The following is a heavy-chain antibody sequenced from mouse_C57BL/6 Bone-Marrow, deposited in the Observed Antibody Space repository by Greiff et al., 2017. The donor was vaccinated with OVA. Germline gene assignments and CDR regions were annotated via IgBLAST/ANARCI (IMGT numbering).Heavy chain of an antibody. Sequence: EVNLVESGGGLVQPKGSLKLSCAASGFSFNTYAMNWVRQAPGKGLEWVARIRSKSNNYATYYADSVKDRFTISRDDSESMLYLQMNNLKTEDTAMYYCVREGIYYYGRLDYWGQGTTLTVSS. V-gene: IGHV10-1*01. J-gene: IGHJ2*01. D-gene: IGHD1-1*01. CDR1: GFSFNTYA. CDR3: VREGIYYYGRLDY. CDR2: IRSKSNNYAT.